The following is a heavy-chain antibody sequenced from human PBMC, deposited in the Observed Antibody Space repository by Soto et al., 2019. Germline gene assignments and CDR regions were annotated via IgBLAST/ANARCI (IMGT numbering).Heavy chain of an antibody. CDR3: ARRGYDFWSGHSNMDV. V-gene: IGHV4-39*01. D-gene: IGHD3-3*01. CDR2: IYYSGST. CDR1: GGSISSSSYY. Sequence: SETLSLTCTVSGGSISSSSYYWGWIRQPPGKGLEWIGSIYYSGSTYYNPSLKSRVTISVDTSKNQFSLKLSSVTAADTAVYYCARRGYDFWSGHSNMDVWGQGTTVTVSS. J-gene: IGHJ6*02.